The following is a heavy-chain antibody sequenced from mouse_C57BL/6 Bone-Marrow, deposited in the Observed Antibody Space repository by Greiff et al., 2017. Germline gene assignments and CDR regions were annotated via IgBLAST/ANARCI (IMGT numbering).Heavy chain of an antibody. CDR3: ARNYYGYDYYARDY. CDR2: IDPSDSYT. D-gene: IGHD2-2*01. CDR1: GYTFTSYW. J-gene: IGHJ4*01. V-gene: IGHV1-50*01. Sequence: QVQLQQPGAELVKPGASVKLSCKASGYTFTSYWMQWVKQRPGQGLEWIGEIDPSDSYTNYNQKFKGKATLTVDTSSSTAYMQLSSLTSEDSAVYYCARNYYGYDYYARDYWGQGTSVTVSS.